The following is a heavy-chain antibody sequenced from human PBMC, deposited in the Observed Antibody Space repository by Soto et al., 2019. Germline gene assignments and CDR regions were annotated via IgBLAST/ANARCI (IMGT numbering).Heavy chain of an antibody. J-gene: IGHJ2*01. CDR1: GFIFSNYG. D-gene: IGHD3-22*01. CDR2: IWYDGSHE. Sequence: PVGSLRLSCAASGFIFSNYGMHWVRQAPGKGLKWVAVIWYDGSHESYADSVKGRFTISRDNSKNTLFLQMNSLRAEDTAVYYCARDRYSYDSRAYQGVDWYFDLWGRGTRVTVS. V-gene: IGHV3-33*01. CDR3: ARDRYSYDSRAYQGVDWYFDL.